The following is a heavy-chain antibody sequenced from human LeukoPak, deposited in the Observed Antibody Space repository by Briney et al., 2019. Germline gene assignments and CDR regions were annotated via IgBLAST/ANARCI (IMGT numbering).Heavy chain of an antibody. D-gene: IGHD6-13*01. CDR2: ISGSGGST. J-gene: IGHJ4*02. CDR1: GFTFSSYA. Sequence: GGSLRLSCAASGFTFSSYAMSWVRQAPGKGLEWVSAISGSGGSTYYADSVKGRFTISRDNSKNTLYLQMNSLRAEDTAVYYCAKGGYSSSSPMGFDYWGQGTLVTVSS. CDR3: AKGGYSSSSPMGFDY. V-gene: IGHV3-23*01.